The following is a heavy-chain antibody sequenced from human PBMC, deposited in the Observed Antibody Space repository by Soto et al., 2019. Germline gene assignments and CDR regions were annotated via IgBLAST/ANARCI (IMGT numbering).Heavy chain of an antibody. V-gene: IGHV4-30-2*01. CDR3: ARVPSP. CDR1: GGAISSGGYS. CDR2: IYHSGST. J-gene: IGHJ5*02. Sequence: QLQLQESGSGLVKPSQTLSLTCAVSGGAISSGGYSWSWIRQPPGKGLEWIGYIYHSGSTYYNPSLKSRVTTSVDRSKNHFSLNLSSGTAANTAVYYCARVPSPWGQGTLVTVSS.